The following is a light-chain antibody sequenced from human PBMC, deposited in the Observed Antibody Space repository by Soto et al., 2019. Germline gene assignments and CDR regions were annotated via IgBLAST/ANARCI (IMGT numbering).Light chain of an antibody. CDR2: EVS. CDR3: CSYAGNNALV. V-gene: IGLV2-23*02. J-gene: IGLJ3*02. Sequence: QSALTQPASVSGSRGRSITISCTGTSSNVGSYNFVSWYRQYPGKAPELIVYEVSQRPSTFFNRFSGSKSGNTASLTISGLQSDDEADYYCCSYAGNNALVFGGGTKLTVL. CDR1: SSNVGSYNF.